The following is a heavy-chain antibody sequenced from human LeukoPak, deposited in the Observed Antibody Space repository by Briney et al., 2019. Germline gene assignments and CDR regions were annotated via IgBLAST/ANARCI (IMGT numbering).Heavy chain of an antibody. CDR2: IIPIFGTA. CDR1: GGTFSSYA. J-gene: IGHJ6*03. CDR3: ARAPLQLRGGDDGHYYYYYMDV. V-gene: IGHV1-69*06. Sequence: ASVKVSCKASGGTFSSYAISWVRQAPGQGLEWMGGIIPIFGTANYAQKFQGRVTITADKSTSTAYMELSSLRSEDTAVYYCARAPLQLRGGDDGHYYYYYMDVWGKGTTVTVSS. D-gene: IGHD2-21*02.